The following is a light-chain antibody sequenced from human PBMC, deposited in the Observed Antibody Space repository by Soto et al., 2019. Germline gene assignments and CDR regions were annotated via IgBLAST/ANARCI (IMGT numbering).Light chain of an antibody. Sequence: QSVLTQPASVSGSPGQSITISCTGTSSDVGGYNYVSWYQQHPGKAPKLMIYDVSNLPSGVSNRFSGSKSGNTASLTISGLQAEDEADYYCSSYTSRRTQCVGFGGGTKLTVL. V-gene: IGLV2-14*01. J-gene: IGLJ2*01. CDR2: DVS. CDR3: SSYTSRRTQCVG. CDR1: SSDVGGYNY.